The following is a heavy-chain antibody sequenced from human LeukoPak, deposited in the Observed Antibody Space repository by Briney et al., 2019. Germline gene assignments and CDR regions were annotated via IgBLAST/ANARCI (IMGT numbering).Heavy chain of an antibody. V-gene: IGHV4-59*01. CDR1: GASITSYY. CDR3: ERDPGSEGIDY. CDR2: IYYSGST. Sequence: SETLSLTCTVSGASITSYYWNWIRQPPGKGLEWIGYIYYSGSTSYNPSLKSRVTISVDTSKNQFSLKLTSVTAADTAVYYCERDPGSEGIDYWGQGTLVTVSS. J-gene: IGHJ4*02.